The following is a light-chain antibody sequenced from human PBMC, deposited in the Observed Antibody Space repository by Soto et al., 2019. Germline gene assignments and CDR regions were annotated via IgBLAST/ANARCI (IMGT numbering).Light chain of an antibody. CDR1: QSFISN. V-gene: IGKV3-20*01. CDR2: GAS. CDR3: QQYGSSPALFT. J-gene: IGKJ3*01. Sequence: ENVLTQSPGTLSLSPGERATLSCRAIQSFISNLAWYQQKPGQSPRLLIYGASTRATGIPARFSGSGSGTEFTLTISRLEPEDFAVYYCQQYGSSPALFTFGPGTKVDI.